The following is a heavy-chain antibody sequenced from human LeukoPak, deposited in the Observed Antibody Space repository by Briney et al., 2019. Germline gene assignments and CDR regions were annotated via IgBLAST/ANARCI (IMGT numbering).Heavy chain of an antibody. Sequence: GRSLSLSCAASGFTFNEYAIHWVRQAPGKGLEWVAVVSSDGINKYYADSVKGRFTISRDNSKNTLCLQMNSLRPEDTAVYYCVREKDYGDYIDFWGQGTLVTVSS. CDR2: VSSDGINK. CDR3: VREKDYGDYIDF. D-gene: IGHD4-17*01. V-gene: IGHV3-30-3*01. CDR1: GFTFNEYA. J-gene: IGHJ4*02.